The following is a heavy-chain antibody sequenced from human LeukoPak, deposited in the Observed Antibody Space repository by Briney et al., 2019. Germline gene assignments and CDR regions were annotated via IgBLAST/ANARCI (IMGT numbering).Heavy chain of an antibody. Sequence: GGSLRLSCAASGFTFSNAWMSWVRQAPGKGLEWVGRIKSKTDGATTDYAAPVKGRFTISRDDSKNTLYLQMNSLKTEDTAVYYCTAGYSSGWYERFDYWGQGTLVTVSS. CDR1: GFTFSNAW. J-gene: IGHJ4*02. V-gene: IGHV3-15*01. CDR2: IKSKTDGATT. CDR3: TAGYSSGWYERFDY. D-gene: IGHD6-19*01.